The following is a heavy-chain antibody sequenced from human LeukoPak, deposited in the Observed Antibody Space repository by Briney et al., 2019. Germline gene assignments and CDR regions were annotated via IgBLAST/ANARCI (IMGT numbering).Heavy chain of an antibody. CDR1: GFTFSGFA. Sequence: GGSLRLSCAASGFTFSGFAMSWIRQAPGKGLEWVALISYNGGKKDYADSVKGRFTIDRDNSKNTVYLQMNSLRPDDTAIYFCARQESRNYYYEGLDYWGQGNLVTVSS. CDR2: ISYNGGKK. CDR3: ARQESRNYYYEGLDY. V-gene: IGHV3-30*04. J-gene: IGHJ4*02. D-gene: IGHD3-22*01.